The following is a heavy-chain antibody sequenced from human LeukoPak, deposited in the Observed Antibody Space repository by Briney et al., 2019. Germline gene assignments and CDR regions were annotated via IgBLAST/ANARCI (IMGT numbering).Heavy chain of an antibody. J-gene: IGHJ2*01. V-gene: IGHV4-59*01. D-gene: IGHD3-22*01. CDR2: IYYSGST. CDR3: ARDYYDSSGSNWYFDL. Sequence: PSETLSLTCTVSGGSISSYYWSWIRQPPGKGLVWIGYIYYSGSTNYNPSLKSRVTISVDTSKNQFSLKLSSVTAADTAVYYCARDYYDSSGSNWYFDLWGRGTLVTVSS. CDR1: GGSISSYY.